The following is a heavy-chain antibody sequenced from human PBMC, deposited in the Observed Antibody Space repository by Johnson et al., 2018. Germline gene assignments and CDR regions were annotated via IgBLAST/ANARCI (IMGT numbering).Heavy chain of an antibody. J-gene: IGHJ3*02. V-gene: IGHV3-21*01. CDR2: ISDSSGYI. Sequence: VQLVESGGGLVKXGGSXRLXCAASGFTFSSYTMNWVRQAPGKGLEWVSSISDSSGYIHYADSVKGRFTISRDNAKNSLYLQMNSLRAEDTAVYYCARGRYSSGSDALHIWGQGTMVTVSS. CDR3: ARGRYSSGSDALHI. CDR1: GFTFSSYT. D-gene: IGHD6-19*01.